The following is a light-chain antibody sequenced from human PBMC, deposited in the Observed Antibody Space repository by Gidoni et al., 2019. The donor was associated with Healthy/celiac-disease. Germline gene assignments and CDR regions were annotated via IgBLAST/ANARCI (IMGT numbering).Light chain of an antibody. CDR2: KAS. J-gene: IGKJ2*01. V-gene: IGKV1-5*03. CDR1: QSISSW. CDR3: QQYNSYPVT. Sequence: DIQMTQPPSTLSASVGDRVTITFRASQSISSWLAWYQQKPGKAPKLLIYKASSLESGVPSRFSGSGSGTEFTLTISSLQPDDFATYYCQQYNSYPVTFGQGTKLEIK.